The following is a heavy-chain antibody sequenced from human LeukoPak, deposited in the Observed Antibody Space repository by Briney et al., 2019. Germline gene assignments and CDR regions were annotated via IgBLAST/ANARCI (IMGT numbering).Heavy chain of an antibody. CDR3: ARDDYYDSSAYRENPFDV. Sequence: ASVKVSCKASGGTFSSYAISWVRQAPGRGLEWMGGIIPILGTTNYAQKFQGRVTITADESTSTLYMELRSLRSEDTAIYYCARDDYYDSSAYRENPFDVWGQGTMVTVSS. CDR1: GGTFSSYA. V-gene: IGHV1-69*01. D-gene: IGHD3-22*01. J-gene: IGHJ3*01. CDR2: IIPILGTT.